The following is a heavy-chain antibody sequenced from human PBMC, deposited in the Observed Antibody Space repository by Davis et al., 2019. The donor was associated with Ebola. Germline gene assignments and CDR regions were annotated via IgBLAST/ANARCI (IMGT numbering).Heavy chain of an antibody. J-gene: IGHJ6*02. CDR3: ARVTALAPGVMSGYAMDV. CDR1: GLTFTHYW. V-gene: IGHV3-7*01. Sequence: GESLKISCVVSGLTFTHYWMNWVRQAPGKGLEWVANVKQDGSDTYYVDSVKGRFIISRDNTKNSIYLEMNDLRVDDTAVYYCARVTALAPGVMSGYAMDVWGQGTTVTVSS. CDR2: VKQDGSDT. D-gene: IGHD2-2*01.